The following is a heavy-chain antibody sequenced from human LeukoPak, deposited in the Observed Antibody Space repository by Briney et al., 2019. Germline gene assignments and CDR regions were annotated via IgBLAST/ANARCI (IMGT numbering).Heavy chain of an antibody. J-gene: IGHJ4*02. CDR2: ISSSSSYI. D-gene: IGHD2-2*01. Sequence: GGSLRLSCAASGYTFSSHGLTWVRQAPGKGLECVSSISSSSSYIYYADSVKGRFTISRDNAKNSLYLQMNSLRAEDTAVYYCARDHIVVVPAAPPPLDYWGQGTLVTVSS. CDR1: GYTFSSHG. V-gene: IGHV3-21*01. CDR3: ARDHIVVVPAAPPPLDY.